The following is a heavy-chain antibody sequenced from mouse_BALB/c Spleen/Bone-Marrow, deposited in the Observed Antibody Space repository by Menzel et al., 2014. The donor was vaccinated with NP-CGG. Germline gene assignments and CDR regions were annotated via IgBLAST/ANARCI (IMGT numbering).Heavy chain of an antibody. D-gene: IGHD6-1*01. CDR3: ARDYNGYFDF. J-gene: IGHJ2*01. CDR1: GFTFTNYF. V-gene: IGHV7-3*02. CDR2: IRNKANGYTT. Sequence: VQLQQSGGGLVQPGGSLRLSCTTSGFTFTNYFMTWVRQPPGKALEWLGFIRNKANGYTTEYNPSVKGRFTISRDNSQGIFYLRMNTLRAEDSAIYYCARDYNGYFDFWGQGTTLTVSS.